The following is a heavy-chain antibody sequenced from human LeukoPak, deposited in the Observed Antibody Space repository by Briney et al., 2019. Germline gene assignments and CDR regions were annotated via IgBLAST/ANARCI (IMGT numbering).Heavy chain of an antibody. V-gene: IGHV1-2*02. J-gene: IGHJ6*03. D-gene: IGHD2-2*02. CDR2: INPNSGDA. CDR3: ARGVYCTSTSCYSGLGYYYYYMDV. Sequence: ASLKVSCKASGYTFTGHYLHWVRQAPGQGLEWMGWINPNSGDANYAQKFQGRVTVTRDTSITTAYMELSRLTSADTAVYYCARGVYCTSTSCYSGLGYYYYYMDVWGKGTTVTVSS. CDR1: GYTFTGHY.